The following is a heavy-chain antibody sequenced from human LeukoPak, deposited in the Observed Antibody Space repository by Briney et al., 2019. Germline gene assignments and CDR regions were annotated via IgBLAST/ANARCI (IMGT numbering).Heavy chain of an antibody. CDR1: GFTFSSYG. CDR2: IRYDGSNK. Sequence: PGGSLRLSCAASGFTFSSYGMHWVRQAPGKGLEWVALIRYDGSNKYYADSVKGRFTISRDNSKNTLYVQMNSLRAEDTALYHCARGWGEAAAGTFVDYWGQGTLVTVSS. D-gene: IGHD6-13*01. CDR3: ARGWGEAAAGTFVDY. V-gene: IGHV3-30*02. J-gene: IGHJ4*02.